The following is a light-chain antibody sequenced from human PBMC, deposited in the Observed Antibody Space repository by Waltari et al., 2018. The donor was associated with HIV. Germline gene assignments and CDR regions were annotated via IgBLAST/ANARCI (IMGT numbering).Light chain of an antibody. CDR1: NIGNKG. Sequence: YVLTQPPSVSVAPGEMARLTCGGTNIGNKGVHWYQLKSGQAPLLVIFDNVDRPSRITERFSGSISGFTATLAISRVEPGDEAVYYCQVWDRPSDQWVFGGGTTLIV. CDR2: DNV. J-gene: IGLJ3*02. V-gene: IGLV3-21*01. CDR3: QVWDRPSDQWV.